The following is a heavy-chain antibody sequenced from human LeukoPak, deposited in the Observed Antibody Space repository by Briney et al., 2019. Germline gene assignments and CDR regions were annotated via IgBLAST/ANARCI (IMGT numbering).Heavy chain of an antibody. CDR1: GGSISTYY. D-gene: IGHD6-19*01. CDR2: VYYNGIN. V-gene: IGHV4-59*08. Sequence: SQTLSLTCFVSGGSISTYYWTWIRQPPGKGLEWIGFVYYNGINKYNPSLKSRVPISLKPSQEQFSLKLNSVTCADTAVYYCARRLAVTGRYYFDYWGQGALVTVSS. J-gene: IGHJ4*02. CDR3: ARRLAVTGRYYFDY.